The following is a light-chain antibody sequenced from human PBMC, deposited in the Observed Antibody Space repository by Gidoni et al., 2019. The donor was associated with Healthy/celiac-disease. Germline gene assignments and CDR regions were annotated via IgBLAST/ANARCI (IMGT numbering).Light chain of an antibody. CDR1: HSVSSSY. CDR2: GAS. J-gene: IGKJ2*04. Sequence: EIVLTQSPGTLSLSPGERATLSCRASHSVSSSYLAWYQQKPGQAPRLLIYGASSRATGIPDRFSGSGSGTDFTLTISRLEPEDFAVYYCQQYGSSLCSFGQGTKLEIK. V-gene: IGKV3-20*01. CDR3: QQYGSSLCS.